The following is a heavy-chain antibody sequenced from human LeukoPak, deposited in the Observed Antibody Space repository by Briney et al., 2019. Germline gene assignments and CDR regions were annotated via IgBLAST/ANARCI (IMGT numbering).Heavy chain of an antibody. Sequence: SETLSLTCALSGGSISTEGFYWSWIRQPPGKGLEWIGFIYYSGSTYYSPSLKSRVTISVDTSKNQFSLKLSSVTAADTAVYYCARRRAFDIWGQGTMVTVSS. V-gene: IGHV4-31*11. J-gene: IGHJ3*02. CDR2: IYYSGST. CDR3: ARRRAFDI. CDR1: GGSISTEGFY.